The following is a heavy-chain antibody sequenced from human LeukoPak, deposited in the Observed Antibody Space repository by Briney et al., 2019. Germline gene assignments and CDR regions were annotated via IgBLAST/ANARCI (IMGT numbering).Heavy chain of an antibody. V-gene: IGHV7-4-1*02. J-gene: IGHJ3*02. Sequence: ASVKVSCKASGYTFTSYAMNWVRQAPGQGLEWMGWVNTNTGNPTYAQGFTGRFVFSLDTSVSTAYLQISSLKAEDTAVYYCARDWQGYYDSSGPLDIWGQGTMVTVSS. CDR2: VNTNTGNP. D-gene: IGHD3-22*01. CDR1: GYTFTSYA. CDR3: ARDWQGYYDSSGPLDI.